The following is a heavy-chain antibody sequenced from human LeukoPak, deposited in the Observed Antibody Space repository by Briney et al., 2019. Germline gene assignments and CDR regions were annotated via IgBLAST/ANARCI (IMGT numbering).Heavy chain of an antibody. CDR3: ARRGWFGELFPANY. CDR1: GFTFSNAW. Sequence: PGGSLRLSCAASGFTFSNAWMSWVRQAPGKGLEWVANINQDGSEKYFVDSVEGRFTISRDNAKNSLYLQMNSLRVEDTAVYYCARRGWFGELFPANYWGQGTLVTVSS. CDR2: INQDGSEK. D-gene: IGHD3-10*01. V-gene: IGHV3-7*01. J-gene: IGHJ4*02.